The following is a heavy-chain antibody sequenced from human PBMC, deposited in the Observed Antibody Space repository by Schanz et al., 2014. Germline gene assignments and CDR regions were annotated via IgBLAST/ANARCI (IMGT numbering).Heavy chain of an antibody. Sequence: DVQLAESGGGLIQPGGSLRLSCAVSGFTVNTNYMSWVRQAPGKGLEWISSMYINSGSTQYADSVKGRFTISRDNSKNTLYLQMNSLRSEDTALYYCAREAKWGQWYFDLWGRGSLVTVSS. CDR2: MYINSGST. CDR1: GFTVNTNY. D-gene: IGHD1-26*01. CDR3: AREAKWGQWYFDL. V-gene: IGHV3-66*03. J-gene: IGHJ2*01.